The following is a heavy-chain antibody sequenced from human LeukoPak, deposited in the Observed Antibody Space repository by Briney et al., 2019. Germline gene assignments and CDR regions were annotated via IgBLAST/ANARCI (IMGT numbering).Heavy chain of an antibody. J-gene: IGHJ3*01. Sequence: PGGSLKLPCAGFGFIFSDCAIHWVRQASGKGLEWVGRIDTRDKGSATAYAAPVRGRFAISRDDSASTAYLQMTGLETEDTAVYFCTRDGGSWSHLDYWGQGTMVTVSS. CDR2: IDTRDKGSAT. D-gene: IGHD2-15*01. V-gene: IGHV3-73*01. CDR3: TRDGGSWSHLDY. CDR1: GFIFSDCA.